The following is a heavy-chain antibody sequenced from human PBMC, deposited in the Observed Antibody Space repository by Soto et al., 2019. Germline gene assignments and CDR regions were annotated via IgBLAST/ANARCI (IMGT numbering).Heavy chain of an antibody. V-gene: IGHV1-69*06. D-gene: IGHD3-22*01. CDR2: IIPIFGTA. J-gene: IGHJ4*02. CDR3: ARDAEPQVYYYDSSGYFDY. CDR1: GGTFSGYA. Sequence: ASVKVSCKASGGTFSGYAISWVRQAPGQGLEWMGGIIPIFGTANYAQKFQGRVTITADKSTSTAYMELSSLRSEDTAVYYCARDAEPQVYYYDSSGYFDYWGQGTLVTVSS.